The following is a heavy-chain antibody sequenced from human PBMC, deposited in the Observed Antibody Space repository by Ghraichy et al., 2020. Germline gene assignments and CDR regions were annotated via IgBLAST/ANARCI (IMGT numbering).Heavy chain of an antibody. CDR3: ARAGIVGATVPRRIYYYYMDV. J-gene: IGHJ6*03. Sequence: WGSLRLSCAASGFTFSSYSMNWVRQAPGKGLEWVSSISSSSSYIYYADSVKGRFTISRDNAKNSLYLQMNSLRAEDTAVYYCARAGIVGATVPRRIYYYYMDVWGKGTTVTVSS. CDR2: ISSSSSYI. CDR1: GFTFSSYS. D-gene: IGHD1-26*01. V-gene: IGHV3-21*01.